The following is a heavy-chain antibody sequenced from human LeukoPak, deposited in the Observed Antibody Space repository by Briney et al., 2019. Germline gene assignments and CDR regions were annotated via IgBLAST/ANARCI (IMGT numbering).Heavy chain of an antibody. V-gene: IGHV4-4*09. J-gene: IGHJ4*02. CDR2: IYTSGST. CDR3: AREDDFWSGYNY. CDR1: GGSISSYY. Sequence: PSETLSLTCTVSGGSISSYYWSWIRQPPGKGLEWIGYIYTSGSTNYNPSLKSRVTISVDTSKNQFSLKLSSVTAADTAVYYCAREDDFWSGYNYWGQGTLVTVSS. D-gene: IGHD3-3*01.